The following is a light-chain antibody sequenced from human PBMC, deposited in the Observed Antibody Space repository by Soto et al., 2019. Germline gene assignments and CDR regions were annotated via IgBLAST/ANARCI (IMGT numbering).Light chain of an antibody. CDR3: QKYNSAPKT. CDR2: GAS. CDR1: RGIRNY. J-gene: IGKJ1*01. Sequence: DIQMTQSPSSLSASVGDRVTITCRASRGIRNYLAWYQQKPGKVPKLLIYGASTLQSGVPSRFSGSGSGTDFTLTITSLQPEDVATYYCQKYNSAPKTFGQGTKVQIK. V-gene: IGKV1-27*01.